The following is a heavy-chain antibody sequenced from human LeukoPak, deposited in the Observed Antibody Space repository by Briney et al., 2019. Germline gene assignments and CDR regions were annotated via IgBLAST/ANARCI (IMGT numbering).Heavy chain of an antibody. V-gene: IGHV3-15*01. J-gene: IGHJ4*02. CDR3: STDAGYDSRWYNY. CDR1: GFTFSAAY. CDR2: IKSNSAGGTT. D-gene: IGHD6-13*01. Sequence: GALRLSCTASGFTFSAAYMIWVRQAPGKGLEWVGRIKSNSAGGTTDYASPVKGRFIISRDDSKTTVYLQMNSLKTEDTAVYYCSTDAGYDSRWYNYWGQGTLVTVSS.